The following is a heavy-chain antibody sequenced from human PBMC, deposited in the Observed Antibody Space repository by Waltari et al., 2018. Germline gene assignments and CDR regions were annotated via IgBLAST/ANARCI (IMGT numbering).Heavy chain of an antibody. V-gene: IGHV4-61*09. CDR3: ASLGTVTSFDY. Sequence: QVQLQESGPGLVKPSQTLSLTCTVSGGPISSGSYYWSWIRQPAGKGLEWIGYIYTSGSTNYNPSLKSRVTISVDTSKNQFSLKLSSVTAADTAVYYCASLGTVTSFDYWGQGTLVTVSS. D-gene: IGHD4-17*01. CDR1: GGPISSGSYY. CDR2: IYTSGST. J-gene: IGHJ4*02.